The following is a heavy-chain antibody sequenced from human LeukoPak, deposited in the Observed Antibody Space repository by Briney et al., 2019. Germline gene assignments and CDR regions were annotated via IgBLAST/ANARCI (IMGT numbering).Heavy chain of an antibody. CDR3: ARAGADKYYYDSSGYYGHYYYYYMDV. CDR2: IYHSGNT. CDR1: GYSISTSYY. Sequence: PSETLSLTCTVSGYSISTSYYWGWIRQPPGKGLEWIGSIYHSGNTYYNPSLKSRVTISVDTSKNQFSLKLSSVTAADTAVYYCARAGADKYYYDSSGYYGHYYYYYMDVWGKGTTVTVSS. D-gene: IGHD3-22*01. J-gene: IGHJ6*03. V-gene: IGHV4-38-2*02.